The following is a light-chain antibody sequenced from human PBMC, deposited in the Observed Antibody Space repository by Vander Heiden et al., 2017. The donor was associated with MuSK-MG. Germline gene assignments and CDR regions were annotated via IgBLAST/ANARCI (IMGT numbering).Light chain of an antibody. CDR2: DVS. V-gene: IGLV2-14*03. Sequence: QSALTQPASVSGSPGHSITISCTGTSSDVGGYYYVSWYQQHPGKPPKLMTYDVSNRAAGVSNRFSGSKSGNTASVTISVLPAEDEGDYYGSSYTSSSTMVFGGGTKLTVL. CDR3: SSYTSSSTMV. J-gene: IGLJ3*02. CDR1: SSDVGGYYY.